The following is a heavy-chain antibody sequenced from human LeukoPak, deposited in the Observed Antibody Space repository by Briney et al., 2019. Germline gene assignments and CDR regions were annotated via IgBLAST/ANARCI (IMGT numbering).Heavy chain of an antibody. Sequence: SPGGSLRLSCAASGFTFSDYYMSWIRQAPGKGLEWVSYISSSGSTIYYADSVKGRFTISRGNAKNSLYLQMNSLRAEDTAVYYCARGKTHLSAFDIWGQGTMVTVSS. CDR1: GFTFSDYY. CDR2: ISSSGSTI. V-gene: IGHV3-11*04. CDR3: ARGKTHLSAFDI. J-gene: IGHJ3*02.